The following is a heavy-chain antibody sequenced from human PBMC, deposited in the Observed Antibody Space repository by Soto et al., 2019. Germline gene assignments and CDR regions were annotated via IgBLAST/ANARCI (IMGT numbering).Heavy chain of an antibody. CDR3: ARLVGWQWQFDY. Sequence: PSETLSLTCSVSGASFNNFYWSWIRQPPGKGLEWIGYLYYSGNTNYNPSLKSRVTISVDTSKSQFSLKLSSVTAADTAVYYCARLVGWQWQFDYWGHGTLVPVSS. CDR1: GASFNNFY. V-gene: IGHV4-59*08. CDR2: LYYSGNT. J-gene: IGHJ4*01. D-gene: IGHD6-19*01.